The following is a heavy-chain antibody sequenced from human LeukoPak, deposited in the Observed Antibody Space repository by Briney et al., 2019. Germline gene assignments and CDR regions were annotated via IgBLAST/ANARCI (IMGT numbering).Heavy chain of an antibody. V-gene: IGHV1-18*01. CDR2: ISAYNGNT. CDR3: ARYYYDSSGYYSYYYFDY. CDR1: GYTFTSYG. Sequence: GASVKVSCKASGYTFTSYGISWVRQAPGQGLEWMGWISAYNGNTNYAQKLQGRVTMTTDTSTSTAYMELRGLRSDDTAVYYCARYYYDSSGYYSYYYFDYWGQGTLVTVSS. J-gene: IGHJ4*02. D-gene: IGHD3-22*01.